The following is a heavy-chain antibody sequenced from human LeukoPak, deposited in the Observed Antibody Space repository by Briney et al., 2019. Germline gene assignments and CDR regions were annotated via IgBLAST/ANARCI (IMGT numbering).Heavy chain of an antibody. V-gene: IGHV3-30*02. CDR3: ARAFNSIQPLDY. D-gene: IGHD4-11*01. CDR2: IRYDGSNK. J-gene: IGHJ4*02. Sequence: GGSLRLSCAASGFTFSSYGMHWVRQAPGKGLEWVAFIRYDGSNKYYADSVKGRFTISRDNSKNTLYLQMNSLRAEDTAVYYCARAFNSIQPLDYWGQGTLVTVSS. CDR1: GFTFSSYG.